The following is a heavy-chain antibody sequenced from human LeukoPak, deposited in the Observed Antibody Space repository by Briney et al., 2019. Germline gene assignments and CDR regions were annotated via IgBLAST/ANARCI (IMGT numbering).Heavy chain of an antibody. CDR1: GWSFSNHG. D-gene: IGHD4-11*01. Sequence: ASVKVSCKXSGWSFSNHGICWVRQAPGQGLEWMGWIGADNGDTHYSQKLQGGVTMTTDTYTNTAYMDLRGLRSDDTAVYYCARASSPYNWYFDLWGRGTLVTVSS. J-gene: IGHJ2*01. CDR3: ARASSPYNWYFDL. CDR2: IGADNGDT. V-gene: IGHV1-18*01.